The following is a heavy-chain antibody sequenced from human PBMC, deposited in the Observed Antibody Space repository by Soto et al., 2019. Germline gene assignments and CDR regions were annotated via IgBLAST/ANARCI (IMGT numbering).Heavy chain of an antibody. Sequence: EVQLVESGGDLVQPGGSLRLSCAASGLTFSDRSMDWVRLAPGKGLEWVARSRSKANSYTTEYAASVKGRFTISRDDSKNSLYLQMNSLKPEDTAVYYCASLTTYWGQGTLVTVSS. V-gene: IGHV3-72*01. CDR2: SRSKANSYTT. D-gene: IGHD4-17*01. CDR3: ASLTTY. CDR1: GLTFSDRS. J-gene: IGHJ4*02.